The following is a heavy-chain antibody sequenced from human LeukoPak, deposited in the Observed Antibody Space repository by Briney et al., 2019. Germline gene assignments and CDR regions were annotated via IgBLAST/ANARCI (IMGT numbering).Heavy chain of an antibody. CDR3: ARDLTVTSTCXFDR. J-gene: IGHJ5*02. Sequence: GGSLRLSCAVSGFTFSSYSMNWVRQAPGKGLEWVSSITSSSSYIYYADSVKGRFAISRDNAKNSLYLQMNSLRAEDTAVYYCARDLTVTSTCXFDRWGQGTLVTVSS. CDR1: GFTFSSYS. CDR2: ITSSSSYI. D-gene: IGHD4-11*01. V-gene: IGHV3-21*01.